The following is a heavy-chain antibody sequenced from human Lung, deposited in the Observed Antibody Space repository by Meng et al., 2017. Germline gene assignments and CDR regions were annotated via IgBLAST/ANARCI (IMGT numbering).Heavy chain of an antibody. CDR2: IKSYSGGVTA. CDR3: TSDGTAASDF. J-gene: IGHJ4*02. D-gene: IGHD1-26*01. Sequence: VCLVACGGDLVRPGDSVRLSSAAYGFYFNNACMRWVRPAAATGQEWVGRIKSYSGGVTAEYAAPESGRLTISIDDSIISLYLQMCGLTMDDTVVYCYTSDGTAASDFWGQGTLVIVSS. V-gene: IGHV3-15*01. CDR1: GFYFNNAC.